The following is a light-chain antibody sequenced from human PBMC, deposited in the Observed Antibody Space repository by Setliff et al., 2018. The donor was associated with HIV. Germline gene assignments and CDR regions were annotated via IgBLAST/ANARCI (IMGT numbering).Light chain of an antibody. V-gene: IGLV2-14*03. Sequence: QSALTQPASVSGSPGQSITISCTGTSSDVGGYNFVSWYQQHPGKAPKLMIYDVSNRPSGVSNRFSGSKSGNTASLTISGLQAEDEADYYCSSYTNTPLYVFGTGTKVTV. CDR1: SSDVGGYNF. CDR3: SSYTNTPLYV. CDR2: DVS. J-gene: IGLJ1*01.